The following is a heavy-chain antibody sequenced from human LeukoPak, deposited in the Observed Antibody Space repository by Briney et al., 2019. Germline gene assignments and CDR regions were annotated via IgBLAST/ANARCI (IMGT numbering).Heavy chain of an antibody. CDR1: GYSISSGYY. CDR2: IYHTGTT. Sequence: SETLSLTCTVSGYSISSGYYWGWIRQPPGKGLEGIGNIYHTGTTYYNPSLKSRVTMSVDTSKNQFSLKLSSVTAADTAVYYCVRYSASYYYFEYWGQGTLVTVSS. J-gene: IGHJ4*02. V-gene: IGHV4-38-2*02. D-gene: IGHD6-6*01. CDR3: VRYSASYYYFEY.